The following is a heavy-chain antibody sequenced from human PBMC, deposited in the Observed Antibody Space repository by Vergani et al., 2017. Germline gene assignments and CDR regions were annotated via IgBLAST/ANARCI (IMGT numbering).Heavy chain of an antibody. D-gene: IGHD5-12*01. V-gene: IGHV3-30*02. CDR2: IRGDGSNQ. Sequence: QAQLVESGGGVVQPGGSLILSCVGSGFSFENSGMHWVRQAPGKGLEWVGLIRGDGSNQYYRDSVKGRFTISRDNSKNTVYLQINGLRGEDTAIYYCAKXLLGIVAGYGMDVWGQGTTVTVFS. CDR1: GFSFENSG. CDR3: AKXLLGIVAGYGMDV. J-gene: IGHJ6*02.